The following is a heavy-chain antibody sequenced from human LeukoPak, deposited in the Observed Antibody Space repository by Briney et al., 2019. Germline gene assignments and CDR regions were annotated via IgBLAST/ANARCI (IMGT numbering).Heavy chain of an antibody. CDR1: GGSISSYY. CDR2: IYYSGST. V-gene: IGHV4-59*01. D-gene: IGHD3-3*01. Sequence: PSETLSLTCTVSGGSISSYYWSWIRQPPGKGLEWIGYIYYSGSTNYNPSLKRRVTISVDTSKNQFSLQLSSVTAADTAVYSCAISTYYDFWSGYPLDYWGQGTLVTVSS. CDR3: AISTYYDFWSGYPLDY. J-gene: IGHJ4*02.